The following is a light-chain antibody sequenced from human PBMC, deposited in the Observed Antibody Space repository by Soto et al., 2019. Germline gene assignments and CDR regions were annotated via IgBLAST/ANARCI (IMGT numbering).Light chain of an antibody. CDR3: QQYDSTPRT. CDR2: AAS. J-gene: IGKJ4*01. CDR1: QGISSY. V-gene: IGKV1-8*01. Sequence: AIRMTQSPSSLSASTGDRVTITCRASQGISSYLAWYQQKPGKAPKLLIYAASTLQSGVPSRFSGSGSGTDFTLTISCLQSEDSATYFCQQYDSTPRTFGRGTKVEI.